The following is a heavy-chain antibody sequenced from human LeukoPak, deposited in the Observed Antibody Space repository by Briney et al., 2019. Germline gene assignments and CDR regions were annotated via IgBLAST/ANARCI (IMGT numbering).Heavy chain of an antibody. V-gene: IGHV3-21*01. D-gene: IGHD5-18*01. Sequence: GGSLRLSCAASGFTFSSYSMNWVRQAPGKGLEWVSSISSSSSYIYYADSVKGRFTISRDNAKNSLYLQMNSLRAEDTAVNYCARGGYSYGYPGYWGQGTLVTVSS. CDR3: ARGGYSYGYPGY. CDR1: GFTFSSYS. J-gene: IGHJ4*02. CDR2: ISSSSSYI.